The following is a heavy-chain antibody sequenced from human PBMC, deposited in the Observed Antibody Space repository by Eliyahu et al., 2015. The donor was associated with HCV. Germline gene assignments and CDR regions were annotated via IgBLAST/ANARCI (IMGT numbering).Heavy chain of an antibody. D-gene: IGHD6-13*01. V-gene: IGHV3-23*01. Sequence: EVELLESGGGLVQPGESLRLSCTASGFSFSTFGMSWVRQAPGKGLEWVSGSSGGDINTLYADSVKGRFTISRDTSKNTLYLQMNSLRGEDTAVYYCAKQGSSIGGDFEYWGKGTLVSVSS. CDR3: AKQGSSIGGDFEY. J-gene: IGHJ4*02. CDR1: GFSFSTFG. CDR2: SSGGDINT.